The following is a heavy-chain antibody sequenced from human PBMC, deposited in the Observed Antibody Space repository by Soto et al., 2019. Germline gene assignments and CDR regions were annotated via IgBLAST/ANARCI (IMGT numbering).Heavy chain of an antibody. CDR2: IKSKTDGGTT. CDR1: GFTFSNAW. J-gene: IGHJ4*02. Sequence: GGSLRLSCAAAGFTFSNAWMNWVRQAPGKGLEWVGRIKSKTDGGTTDYAAPVKGRFTISRDDSKNTLYLQMNSLKTEDTAVYYCTTGPTMVRGVRVYWGQGTLVTVSS. V-gene: IGHV3-15*07. D-gene: IGHD3-10*01. CDR3: TTGPTMVRGVRVY.